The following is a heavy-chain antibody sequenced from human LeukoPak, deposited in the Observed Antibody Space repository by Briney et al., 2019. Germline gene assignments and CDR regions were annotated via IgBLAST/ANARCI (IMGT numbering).Heavy chain of an antibody. CDR2: INHSGST. D-gene: IGHD3-10*01. Sequence: SETLSLTCAVYGGSFSGYYWSWIRQPPGKGLEWIGEINHSGSTNYNPSLKSRVTISVDTSKNQFSLKLSSVTAADTAVYYCARFALGYSGSRYFDYWGQGTLVTVSS. J-gene: IGHJ4*02. CDR3: ARFALGYSGSRYFDY. CDR1: GGSFSGYY. V-gene: IGHV4-34*01.